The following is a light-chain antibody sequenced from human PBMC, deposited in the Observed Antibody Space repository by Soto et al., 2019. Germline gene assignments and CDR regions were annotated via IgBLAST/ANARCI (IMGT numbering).Light chain of an antibody. V-gene: IGLV2-14*01. Sequence: QSVLTQPASVSGAPGQPITISCTGTSSDVGGYDYVSWYKQHQGKAPKLMIYEVSNRPSGVSSRFSGSKSGNTASLTISGLQAEDEADYYCSSYTSSSTRVFGTGTKVTV. CDR1: SSDVGGYDY. CDR2: EVS. J-gene: IGLJ1*01. CDR3: SSYTSSSTRV.